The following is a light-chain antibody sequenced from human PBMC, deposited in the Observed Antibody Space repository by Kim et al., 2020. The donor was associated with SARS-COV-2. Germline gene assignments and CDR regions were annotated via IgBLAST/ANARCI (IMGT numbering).Light chain of an antibody. V-gene: IGLV2-14*03. J-gene: IGLJ2*01. CDR3: SSYTSSSTL. CDR2: DVS. CDR1: SSDVGGYNY. Sequence: PGQSITISCTGTSSDVGGYNYVSWYQQQPGKAPKLMIYDVSNRPSGVSNRFSGSKSGNTASLTISGLQAEDEADYYCSSYTSSSTLFGGGTQLTVL.